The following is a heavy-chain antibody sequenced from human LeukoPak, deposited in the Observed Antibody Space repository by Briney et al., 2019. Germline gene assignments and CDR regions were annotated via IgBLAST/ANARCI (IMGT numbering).Heavy chain of an antibody. V-gene: IGHV1-3*01. Sequence: GASVKVSCKASGHTFTSYAMHWVRQAPGQRLEWMGWINAGNGNTKYSQKFQGRVTITRDTSASTAYMELSSLRSEDTAVYYCARGGTAAGTGFDYWGQGTLVTVSS. CDR3: ARGGTAAGTGFDY. J-gene: IGHJ4*02. CDR1: GHTFTSYA. D-gene: IGHD6-13*01. CDR2: INAGNGNT.